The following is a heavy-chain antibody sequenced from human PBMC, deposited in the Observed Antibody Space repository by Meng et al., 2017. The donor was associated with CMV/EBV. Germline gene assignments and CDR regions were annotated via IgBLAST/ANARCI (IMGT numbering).Heavy chain of an antibody. D-gene: IGHD4-17*01. CDR1: GCSISSYD. CDR2: IYTSRST. CDR3: ARGPEVDYGDYVGLDY. Sequence: RRQDAGPGLVKPSETLSPTGTGSGCSISSYDWSWIRQPAGKGLEWIGRIYTSRSTNYNPSLKSRVTMSVDTSKNQFSLKLSSVTAADTAVYYCARGPEVDYGDYVGLDYWGQGTLVTVSS. J-gene: IGHJ4*02. V-gene: IGHV4-4*07.